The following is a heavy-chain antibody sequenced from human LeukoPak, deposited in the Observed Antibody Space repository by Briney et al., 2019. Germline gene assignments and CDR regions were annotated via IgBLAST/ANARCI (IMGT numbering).Heavy chain of an antibody. V-gene: IGHV4-59*01. CDR3: ARLYYDYVWGSYSYWFDP. D-gene: IGHD3-16*01. CDR1: GGSIGSYY. CDR2: IYYSGST. J-gene: IGHJ5*02. Sequence: PSETLSLTCTVSGGSIGSYYWSWIRQPPGKGLEWIGYIYYSGSTNYNPSLKSRVTISVDTSKNQFSLKLSSVTAADTAVYYCARLYYDYVWGSYSYWFDPWGQGTLVTVSS.